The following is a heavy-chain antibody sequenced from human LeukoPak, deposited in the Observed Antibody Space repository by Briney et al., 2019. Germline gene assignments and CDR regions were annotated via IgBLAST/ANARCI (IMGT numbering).Heavy chain of an antibody. V-gene: IGHV3-7*01. D-gene: IGHD6-13*01. CDR3: GGFGYEAAVDL. Sequence: GGSLRLSCAASGFMFSNYWMTWVRQAPGKGLEWVANIKPDGSETYYVDPVKGRFTISRDNAKNFLYLQMDSLRGEDAAVYYCGGFGYEAAVDLWGQGTPVTVSS. CDR1: GFMFSNYW. CDR2: IKPDGSET. J-gene: IGHJ4*02.